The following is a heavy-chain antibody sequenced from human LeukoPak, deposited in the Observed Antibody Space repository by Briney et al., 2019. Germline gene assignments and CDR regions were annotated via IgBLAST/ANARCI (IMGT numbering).Heavy chain of an antibody. CDR3: AEDRSCTNDICHGDFDY. V-gene: IGHV3-23*01. J-gene: IGHJ4*01. CDR1: GFTFSSYA. CDR2: ISGSGGST. Sequence: PGGSLRLSCAASGFTFSSYAVSWVRQAPGKGLEWVSSISGSGGSTYSADSVKGRFTISRDNSKNTLYLQMNSLRAEDTALYYCAEDRSCTNDICHGDFDYWGHGTLVTVSS. D-gene: IGHD2-8*01.